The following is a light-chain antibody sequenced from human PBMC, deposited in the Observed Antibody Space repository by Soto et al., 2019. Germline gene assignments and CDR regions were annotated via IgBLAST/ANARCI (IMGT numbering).Light chain of an antibody. J-gene: IGKJ1*01. CDR3: QQYKTYRT. V-gene: IGKV1-5*01. CDR2: DVS. Sequence: DIQITQSPSTLSASIGDRVTFTCRASQSISSWLAWYQQKPGKAPKLLIYDVSSLESGVPSRFSGSGSGTEFTLTISSLQPDDSTTYYCQQYKTYRTFGQGTKVDI. CDR1: QSISSW.